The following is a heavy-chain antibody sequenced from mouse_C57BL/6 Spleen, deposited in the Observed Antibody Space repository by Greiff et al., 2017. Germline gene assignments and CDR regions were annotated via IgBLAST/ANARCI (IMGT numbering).Heavy chain of an antibody. CDR2: IYPGSGST. CDR3: SRESYYGKVGYFDV. CDR1: GYTFTSYW. Sequence: QVQLQQPGAELVKPGASVKMSCKASGYTFTSYWINWVKQRPGKGLEWIGDIYPGSGSTNYNEKFKSKATLTVDTSSSTADVQLISLTSDDSAVDYCSRESYYGKVGYFDVWGTGTTVTVSS. J-gene: IGHJ1*03. D-gene: IGHD1-1*01. V-gene: IGHV1-55*01.